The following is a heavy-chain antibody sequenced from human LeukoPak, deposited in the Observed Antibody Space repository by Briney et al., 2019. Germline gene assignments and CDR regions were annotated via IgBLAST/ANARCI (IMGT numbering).Heavy chain of an antibody. CDR1: GYTFTSYD. Sequence: ASVKVSCKASGYTFTSYDINWVGQATGQGLEWMGWMNPNSGNTGYAQKFQGRVTMTRNTSISTAYMELSSLRSEDTAVYYCARGVPSQSYYYDSSGHADYWGQGTLVTVSS. J-gene: IGHJ4*02. CDR2: MNPNSGNT. CDR3: ARGVPSQSYYYDSSGHADY. V-gene: IGHV1-8*01. D-gene: IGHD3-22*01.